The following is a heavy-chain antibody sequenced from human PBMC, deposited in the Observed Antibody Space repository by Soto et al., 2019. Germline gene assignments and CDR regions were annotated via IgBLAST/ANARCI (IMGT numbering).Heavy chain of an antibody. CDR1: GFTLGYYG. Sequence: QMRLVESGGGVVQPGRPLRLSCLVSGFTLGYYGTHWVRQAPGKGLEWVAHLSYDGVYTAYADSMKGRFTISSDSSKITLFLQMDSLTTDDTAVYYCAEGQRGSGVGMDVWGQGTNVTVSS. D-gene: IGHD2-15*01. J-gene: IGHJ6*02. CDR3: AEGQRGSGVGMDV. V-gene: IGHV3-30*18. CDR2: LSYDGVYT.